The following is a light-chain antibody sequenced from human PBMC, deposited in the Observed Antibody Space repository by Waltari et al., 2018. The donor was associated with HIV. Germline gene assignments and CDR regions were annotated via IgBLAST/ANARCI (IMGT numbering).Light chain of an antibody. J-gene: IGLJ3*02. CDR1: SSHIGGYDY. CDR2: DVT. Sequence: QSALTQPASVSGSLGQSLTFSCTGTSSHIGGYDYVSWYQQHPGEAPKIIIYDVTNRPSGISDRFSGSKSGDTASLTISGLQAEDEADYYCTSFTTTTAWVFGGGTKLTVL. CDR3: TSFTTTTAWV. V-gene: IGLV2-14*03.